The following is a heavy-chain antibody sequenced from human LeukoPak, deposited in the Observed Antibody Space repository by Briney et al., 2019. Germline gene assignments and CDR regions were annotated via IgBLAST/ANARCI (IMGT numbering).Heavy chain of an antibody. CDR1: RFTFSNYW. D-gene: IGHD2-15*01. Sequence: GGSLRLSCAASRFTFSNYWMSWVRQAPGKGLEWVANIDQDGSEKYYAESVKGRFTISRDNAKNSLYLQMNSLRVDDTAVYYCARPELPGWSVLFDFWGQGTLVTVSS. CDR3: ARPELPGWSVLFDF. V-gene: IGHV3-7*01. CDR2: IDQDGSEK. J-gene: IGHJ4*02.